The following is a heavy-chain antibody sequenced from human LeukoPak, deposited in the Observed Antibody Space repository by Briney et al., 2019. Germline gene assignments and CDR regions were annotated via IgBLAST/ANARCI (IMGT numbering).Heavy chain of an antibody. J-gene: IGHJ4*02. D-gene: IGHD3-10*01. CDR2: IKSKTYGGTI. CDR1: GFTFSKAW. CDR3: STDYYGSGRPGFGY. V-gene: IGHV3-15*07. Sequence: GGSLRLSCAASGFTFSKAWVNWVRQAPGKGLEWVGRIKSKTYGGTIDHAAPVKGRFTISRDDLKNMMYLQMNSLKTEDTAVYYCSTDYYGSGRPGFGYWGQGSLVTVSS.